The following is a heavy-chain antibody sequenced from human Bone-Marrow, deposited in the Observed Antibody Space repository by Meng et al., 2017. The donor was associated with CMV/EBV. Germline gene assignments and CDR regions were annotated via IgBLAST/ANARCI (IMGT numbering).Heavy chain of an antibody. CDR1: GDTFGRYA. CDR2: IIPSFGTG. D-gene: IGHD6-19*01. Sequence: SVKVSCKASGDTFGRYAMSWVRQAPGQGLEWMGGIIPSFGTGIYAQRFQDRATITTDESTNTGYMELSSLTSEDTAVYYCARHLGNPVGGSSAFDYWGQGTLVTVSS. V-gene: IGHV1-69*05. J-gene: IGHJ4*02. CDR3: ARHLGNPVGGSSAFDY.